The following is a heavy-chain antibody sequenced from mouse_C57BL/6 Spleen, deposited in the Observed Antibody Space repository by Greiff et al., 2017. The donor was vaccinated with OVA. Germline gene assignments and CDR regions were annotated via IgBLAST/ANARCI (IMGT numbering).Heavy chain of an antibody. CDR2: IYPRSGNT. CDR1: GYTFTSYG. V-gene: IGHV1-81*01. CDR3: ARSEDGYSHWYFDV. J-gene: IGHJ1*03. Sequence: VQLQESGAELARPGASVKLSCKASGYTFTSYGISWVKQRTGQGLEWIGEIYPRSGNTYYNEKFKGKATLTADKSSSTAYMELRSLTSEDSAVYFCARSEDGYSHWYFDVWGTGTTVTVSS. D-gene: IGHD2-3*01.